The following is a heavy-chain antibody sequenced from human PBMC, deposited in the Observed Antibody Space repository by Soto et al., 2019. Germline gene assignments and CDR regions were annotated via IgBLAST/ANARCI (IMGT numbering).Heavy chain of an antibody. CDR1: GYTFSNFW. D-gene: IGHD6-13*01. CDR2: IYPGDHGT. J-gene: IGHJ4*02. CDR3: ARSPSSSPYFDY. Sequence: PGESLKISCQCSGYTFSNFWICWVRQLPVKGLEWMGIIYPGDHGTRYSPSFHGKVTISADKSIDPAYLQWNSLEASDTAFYFCARSPSSSPYFDYWGQGALVTVSS. V-gene: IGHV5-51*01.